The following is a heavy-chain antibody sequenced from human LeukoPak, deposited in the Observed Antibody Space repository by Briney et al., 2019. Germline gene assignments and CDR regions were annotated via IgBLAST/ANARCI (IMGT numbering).Heavy chain of an antibody. J-gene: IGHJ6*03. D-gene: IGHD5-12*01. Sequence: GGSLRLSCAASGFTFSSYAMHWVRQAPGKGLEWVAVISYDGSNKYYADSVKGRFTISRDNSKNTLYLQMKSLRAEDTAVCYCAKGGGYEAQYYYYYLDVWGKGTTVTISS. CDR1: GFTFSSYA. CDR2: ISYDGSNK. CDR3: AKGGGYEAQYYYYYLDV. V-gene: IGHV3-30*04.